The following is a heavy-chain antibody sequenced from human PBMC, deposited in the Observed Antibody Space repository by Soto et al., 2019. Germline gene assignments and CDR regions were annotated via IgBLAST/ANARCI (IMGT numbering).Heavy chain of an antibody. CDR2: ISYDGSNK. CDR1: GFTFSSYG. CDR3: AKDKNGMDV. J-gene: IGHJ6*02. V-gene: IGHV3-30*18. Sequence: ESGGGVVQPGRSLRLSCAASGFTFSSYGMHWVRQAPGKGLEWVAVISYDGSNKYYADSVKGRFTISRDNSKNTLYLQMNSLRAEDTAVYYCAKDKNGMDVWGQGTTVTVSS.